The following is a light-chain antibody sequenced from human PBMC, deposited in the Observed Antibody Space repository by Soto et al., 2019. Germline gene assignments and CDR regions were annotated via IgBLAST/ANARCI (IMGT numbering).Light chain of an antibody. V-gene: IGKV3-20*01. CDR3: QQYGSSGT. CDR2: GAS. CDR1: QSVSNNY. Sequence: DIVLTQSPGTLSLSPEQRATLSCRASQSVSNNYLAWYQQKPGQAPRLLIYGASNRATGIPDRFSGSGSGTDFTVTISRLEPEDFAVYYCQQYGSSGTFGQGTKVDIK. J-gene: IGKJ1*01.